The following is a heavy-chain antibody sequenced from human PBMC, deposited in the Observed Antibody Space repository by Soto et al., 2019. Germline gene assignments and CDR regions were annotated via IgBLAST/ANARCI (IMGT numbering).Heavy chain of an antibody. CDR3: AREGCSSTSCYPPYYYYGMDV. Sequence: PSETLSLTCTVSGAALSSGGYFYTWVRQPPGKGLEWIGNIYYSGNTYYNPSLKSRLIISIDTSKNQFSLKVGSVTAADTAVYYCAREGCSSTSCYPPYYYYGMDVWGQGTTVTVSS. D-gene: IGHD2-2*01. J-gene: IGHJ6*02. CDR1: GAALSSGGYF. V-gene: IGHV4-30-4*08. CDR2: IYYSGNT.